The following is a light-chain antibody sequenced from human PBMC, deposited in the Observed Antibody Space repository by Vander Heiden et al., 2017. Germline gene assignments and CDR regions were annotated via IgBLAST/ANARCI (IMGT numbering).Light chain of an antibody. CDR3: QQYGSSPYT. Sequence: IALTQTPGTLSLAPGERATLSCRASQSGSSSYLAWYQQKPGQAPRLLIYGASSRATGIPDRFSGSGSGTDFTLTISRLEPEDFAVYYCQQYGSSPYTFGQGTKLEIK. CDR1: QSGSSSY. CDR2: GAS. V-gene: IGKV3-20*01. J-gene: IGKJ2*01.